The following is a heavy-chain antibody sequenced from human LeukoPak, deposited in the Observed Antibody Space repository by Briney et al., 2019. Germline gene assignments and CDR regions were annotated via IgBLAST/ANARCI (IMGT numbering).Heavy chain of an antibody. D-gene: IGHD3-10*01. CDR3: ARVVGSGSYFDY. CDR1: GGFFSGYY. V-gene: IGHV4-34*01. Sequence: SETLSHTCAVHGGFFSGYYWSWIREPPGRGLEWIGEINHSGSTNYNPSLKSRVTISVDTSKNQFSLKLSSVTAADTAVYYCARVVGSGSYFDYWGQGTLVTVSS. J-gene: IGHJ4*02. CDR2: INHSGST.